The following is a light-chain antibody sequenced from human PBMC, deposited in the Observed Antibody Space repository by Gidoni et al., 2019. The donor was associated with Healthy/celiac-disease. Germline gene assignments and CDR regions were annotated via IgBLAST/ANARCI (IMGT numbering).Light chain of an antibody. CDR1: SSNIGAGYD. V-gene: IGLV1-40*01. Sequence: QSLLTQPPPVSGAPGQGVPISCTGSSSNIGAGYDVHWYQQLPGTAPKLLIYGNSNRPSGVPDRFSGSKSGTSASLAITGLQAEDEADYYCQSYDSSLSGSVVFGGGTKLTVL. CDR2: GNS. CDR3: QSYDSSLSGSVV. J-gene: IGLJ2*01.